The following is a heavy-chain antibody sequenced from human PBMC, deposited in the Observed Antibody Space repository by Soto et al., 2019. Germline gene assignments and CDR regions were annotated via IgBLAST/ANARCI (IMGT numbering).Heavy chain of an antibody. CDR3: XXXXXXXDY. CDR2: ISAYNGHT. J-gene: IGHJ4*02. V-gene: IGHV1-18*01. CDR1: GYTFTSYA. Sequence: QVQLVQSGAEVKKPGASVKVSCKASGYTFTSYAISWVRQAPGQGLEWMGWISAYNGHTKYAQMLQGRVTMTTDTXXXXXXXXXXXXXXXXXXXXXXXXXXXXXDYWGQGTLVTVSS.